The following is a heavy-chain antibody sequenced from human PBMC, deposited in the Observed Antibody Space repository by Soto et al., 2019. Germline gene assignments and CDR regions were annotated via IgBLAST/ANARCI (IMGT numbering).Heavy chain of an antibody. CDR2: IIPIFGTA. CDR1: GGTFSSYA. D-gene: IGHD5-12*01. J-gene: IGHJ3*02. Sequence: QVQLVQSGAEVKKPGSSVKVSCKASGGTFSSYAISWVRQAPGQGLEWMGGIIPIFGTANYAQKFQGRVTINAHESTSTANMELSSLRSEYTPVYYYAREMATNKSYAFDIWGQGTMLTV. V-gene: IGHV1-69*01. CDR3: AREMATNKSYAFDI.